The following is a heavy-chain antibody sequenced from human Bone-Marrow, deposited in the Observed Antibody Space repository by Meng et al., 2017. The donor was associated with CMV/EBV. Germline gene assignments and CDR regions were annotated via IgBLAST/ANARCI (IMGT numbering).Heavy chain of an antibody. CDR2: IYYSGST. CDR3: ASITLWYTRFDY. J-gene: IGHJ4*02. V-gene: IGHV4-39*07. CDR1: GGSISSSSYY. D-gene: IGHD2-21*01. Sequence: SETLSLTCTVSGGSISSSSYYWGWIRQPPGKGLEWIGSIYYSGSTYYNPSLKSRVTISVDTSKNQFSLKLSSVTAADTAIYYCASITLWYTRFDYWGQGTLVTVSS.